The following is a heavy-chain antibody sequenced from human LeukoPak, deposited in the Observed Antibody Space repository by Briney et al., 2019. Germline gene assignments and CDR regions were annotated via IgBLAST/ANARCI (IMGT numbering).Heavy chain of an antibody. J-gene: IGHJ4*02. V-gene: IGHV3-23*01. Sequence: GGSLRLSCAASRFTFSSYAMSWVRQAPGKGLAWVSTLSDSGDSADYADSVKGRFTISRDNSKNTLSLQMSSLRAEDTAVYYCARDYQTDYWGQGILVTVSS. D-gene: IGHD3-16*02. CDR3: ARDYQTDY. CDR1: RFTFSSYA. CDR2: LSDSGDSA.